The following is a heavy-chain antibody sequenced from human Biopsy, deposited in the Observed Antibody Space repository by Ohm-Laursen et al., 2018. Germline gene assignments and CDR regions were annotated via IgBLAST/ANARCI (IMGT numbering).Heavy chain of an antibody. Sequence: SSVNASCKAHSGIFNSYGIIWVRQAPGQGLEWMGRIIPILSTTAYAQPFLGRVTITADSPTSTVDMELTSLTSDDTAVYFCAREAIGYQLPCDDWGQGTLVTVSS. CDR1: SGIFNSYG. CDR2: IIPILSTT. V-gene: IGHV1-69*11. J-gene: IGHJ4*02. CDR3: AREAIGYQLPCDD. D-gene: IGHD2-2*01.